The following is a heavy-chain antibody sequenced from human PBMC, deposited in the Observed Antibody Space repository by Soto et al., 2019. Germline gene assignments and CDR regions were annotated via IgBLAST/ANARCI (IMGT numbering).Heavy chain of an antibody. J-gene: IGHJ4*02. V-gene: IGHV3-23*01. D-gene: IGHD3-3*01. CDR3: AKVLEWLSDDIFYFDY. Sequence: GGSLRLSCAASGFTFSNAWMNWVRRAPGKGLEWVSAISGSGGSTYYADSVKGRFTISRDNSRNTLYLQMNSLRAEDTAVYYCAKVLEWLSDDIFYFDYWGQGTLVTVSS. CDR1: GFTFSNAW. CDR2: ISGSGGST.